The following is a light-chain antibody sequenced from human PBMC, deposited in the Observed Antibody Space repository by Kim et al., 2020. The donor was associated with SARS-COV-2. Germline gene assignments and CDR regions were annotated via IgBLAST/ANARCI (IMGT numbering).Light chain of an antibody. CDR3: NSRDSSGNHVL. CDR1: SLRNYY. V-gene: IGLV3-19*01. Sequence: GPTVRITCQGDSLRNYYASWYQQKPGQAPVFVIYGQNNRPSGIPDRFSVSNSGNTASLTITGAQAEDEADYYCNSRDSSGNHVLFGGGTQLTVL. CDR2: GQN. J-gene: IGLJ2*01.